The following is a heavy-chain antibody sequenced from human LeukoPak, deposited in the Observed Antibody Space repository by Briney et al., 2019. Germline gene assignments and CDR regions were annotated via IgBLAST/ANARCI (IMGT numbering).Heavy chain of an antibody. J-gene: IGHJ4*02. V-gene: IGHV3-21*05. CDR3: AGDFWSGYYTED. Sequence: GGSLRLSCEFSGIIFSTYAMSWVRQAQGKGLEWILYISGSSSDSTRIVHYADSVKGRFTISRDNAEHSLHMQMDSLSAEDTGVYYCAGDFWSGYYTEDWGQGALVIVSS. D-gene: IGHD3-3*01. CDR1: GIIFSTYA. CDR2: ISGSSSDSTRIV.